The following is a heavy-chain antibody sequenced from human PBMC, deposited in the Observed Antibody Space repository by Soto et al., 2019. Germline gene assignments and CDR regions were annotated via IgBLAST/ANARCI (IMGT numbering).Heavy chain of an antibody. CDR3: ARDFGHGYYLDY. D-gene: IGHD3-3*01. CDR2: ISPYKGNT. J-gene: IGHJ4*02. V-gene: IGHV1-18*01. Sequence: ASVKVSCKASGYTFYSIGISWVRQAPGQGLEWMGWISPYKGNTHYAQGLQGRVTMTTDTSTSTAYMELRSLRSDDTAVYFCARDFGHGYYLDYWGRGTLVTVSS. CDR1: GYTFYSIG.